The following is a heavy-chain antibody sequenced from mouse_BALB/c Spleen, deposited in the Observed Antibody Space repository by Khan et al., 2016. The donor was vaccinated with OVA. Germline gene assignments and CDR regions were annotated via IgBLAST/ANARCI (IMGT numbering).Heavy chain of an antibody. D-gene: IGHD2-12*01. Sequence: EVQLQESGPGLVKPSQSLSLTCTVTGYSITTNYAWDWIRQFPGNKLEWMGYISYSGSTSNNPSLKSRISITRDTSKNQFFLQLNSVTTEDTATYDCTRMSYNGYAVDYWGQGTSVTVSS. CDR2: ISYSGST. V-gene: IGHV3-2*02. CDR1: GYSITTNYA. J-gene: IGHJ4*01. CDR3: TRMSYNGYAVDY.